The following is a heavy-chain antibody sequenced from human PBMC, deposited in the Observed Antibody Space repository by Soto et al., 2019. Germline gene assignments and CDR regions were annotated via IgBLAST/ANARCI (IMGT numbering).Heavy chain of an antibody. D-gene: IGHD4-17*01. CDR1: GYSFTTYG. J-gene: IGHJ4*02. CDR2: ISTYNGNT. CDR3: ARRLYGDYDY. Sequence: QAQLVQSGAEVKEPGASVKVSCKASGYSFTTYGITWVRQAPGQGLEWMGWISTYNGNTNYAQKLQDRFTMTTDTDTSTAYMELRSLRSDATAVYYCARRLYGDYDYWGQGTLVTVSS. V-gene: IGHV1-18*01.